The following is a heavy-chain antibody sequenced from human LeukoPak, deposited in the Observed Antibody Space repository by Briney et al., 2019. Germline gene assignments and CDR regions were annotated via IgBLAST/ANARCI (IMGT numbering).Heavy chain of an antibody. D-gene: IGHD6-19*01. V-gene: IGHV3-66*01. Sequence: PGGSLRLSCAASGFIVSINYMSWVRQGPGKELEWVSIIYSGGNTYYADSVKGRFTISRDISKNTVSLQMNSLRAEDTAVYYCTRVRIEVAGWVPFDYWGQGTLVSVSS. CDR1: GFIVSINY. J-gene: IGHJ4*02. CDR2: IYSGGNT. CDR3: TRVRIEVAGWVPFDY.